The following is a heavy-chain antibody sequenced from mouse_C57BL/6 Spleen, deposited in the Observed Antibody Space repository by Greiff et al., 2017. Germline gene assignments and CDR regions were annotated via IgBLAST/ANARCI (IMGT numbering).Heavy chain of an antibody. CDR2: ISGGGGNT. V-gene: IGHV5-9*01. CDR1: GFTFSSYT. Sequence: EVQGVESGGGLVKPGGSLKLSCAASGFTFSSYTMSWVRQTPEKRLEWVATISGGGGNTYYPDSVKGRFTISRDNAKNTLYLQMSSLRSEDTALYYCARHYDYETWFAYWGQGTLVTVSA. D-gene: IGHD2-4*01. CDR3: ARHYDYETWFAY. J-gene: IGHJ3*01.